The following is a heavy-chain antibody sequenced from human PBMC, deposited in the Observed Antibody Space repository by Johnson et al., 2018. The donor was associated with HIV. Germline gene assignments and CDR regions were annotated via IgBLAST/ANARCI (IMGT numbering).Heavy chain of an antibody. CDR3: ARVGEYCSSTSCSGAFDI. CDR1: GFTFSDDY. Sequence: QVQLVESGGGLVKPGGSLRLSCAASGFTFSDDYMSWIRQAPGKGLEWVSYISRSGSTIPGYADSVRGRLTISRDNAKNSLYLQMNSLRAEDTALYYCARVGEYCSSTSCSGAFDIWGQGTMVTVSS. D-gene: IGHD2-2*01. CDR2: ISRSGSTIP. J-gene: IGHJ3*02. V-gene: IGHV3-11*01.